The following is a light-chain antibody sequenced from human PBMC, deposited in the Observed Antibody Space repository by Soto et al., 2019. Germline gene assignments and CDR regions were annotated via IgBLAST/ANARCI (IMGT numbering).Light chain of an antibody. CDR3: QHYGSSRT. CDR1: QSVSSS. CDR2: GAS. V-gene: IGKV3-20*01. Sequence: EVVMTQSPATLSVSPGERATLSCRASQSVSSSLAWYQQKPGQAPRLLIYGASSRATGIPDRFSGSGSGPDFTLTISRLEPEDFAVYSCQHYGSSRTFGQGTKVDIK. J-gene: IGKJ1*01.